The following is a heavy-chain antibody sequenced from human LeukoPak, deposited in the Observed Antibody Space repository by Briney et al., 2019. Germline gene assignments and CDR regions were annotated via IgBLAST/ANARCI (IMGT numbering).Heavy chain of an antibody. V-gene: IGHV3-21*01. CDR2: ISSSSSYI. J-gene: IGHJ6*02. Sequence: GGSLRLSCAASGFTFSSYSMNWVRQAPGKGLEWVSSISSSSSYIYYADSVRGRFTISRDNAKNSLYLQMNSLTAEDTAVYYCARDQGSGSLYYYYYGMDVWGQGTTVTVSS. CDR1: GFTFSSYS. CDR3: ARDQGSGSLYYYYYGMDV. D-gene: IGHD3-10*01.